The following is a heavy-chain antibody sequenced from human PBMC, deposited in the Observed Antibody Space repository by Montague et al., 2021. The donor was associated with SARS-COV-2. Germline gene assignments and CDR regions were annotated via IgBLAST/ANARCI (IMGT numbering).Heavy chain of an antibody. CDR1: GDSIRNSDYS. CDR2: MYYSGST. V-gene: IGHV4-61*08. CDR3: ARDFDY. J-gene: IGHJ4*02. Sequence: SETLSLTCTVSGDSIRNSDYSWGCVRQPPGNGLEWIGYMYYSGSTNYNPSLKSRVTLSVDTSKNQFSLKLSSVAAADTAVYYCARDFDYWGQGTLVTVSS.